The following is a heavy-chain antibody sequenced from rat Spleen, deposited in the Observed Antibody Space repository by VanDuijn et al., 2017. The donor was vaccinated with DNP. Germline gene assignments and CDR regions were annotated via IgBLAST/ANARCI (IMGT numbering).Heavy chain of an antibody. CDR3: ARLTLH. CDR1: GFSLTSNS. Sequence: QVQLKESGPGLVQPSQTLSLTCTVSGFSLTSNSVHWVRQPPGKGLEWIAAISSGGSTYYNSALKSRLSISRDTSKSQVFLKMNSLQTEDTAMYFCARLTLHWGQGTLVTVSS. J-gene: IGHJ3*01. V-gene: IGHV2-6*01. CDR2: ISSGGST.